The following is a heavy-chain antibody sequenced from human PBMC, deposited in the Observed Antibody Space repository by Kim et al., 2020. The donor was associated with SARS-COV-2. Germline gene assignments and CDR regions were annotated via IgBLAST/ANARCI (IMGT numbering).Heavy chain of an antibody. Sequence: GGSLRLSCAASGFTFSSYGMHWVRQAPGKGLEWVAVISYDGSNKYYADSVKGRFTISRDNSKNTLYLQMNSLRAEDTAVYYCAKDFRLYSDSSGDYDYWGQGTLVTVSS. V-gene: IGHV3-30*18. CDR3: AKDFRLYSDSSGDYDY. D-gene: IGHD3-22*01. J-gene: IGHJ4*02. CDR2: ISYDGSNK. CDR1: GFTFSSYG.